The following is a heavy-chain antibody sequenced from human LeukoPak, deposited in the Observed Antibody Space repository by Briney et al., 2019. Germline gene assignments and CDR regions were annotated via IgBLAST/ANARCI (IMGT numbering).Heavy chain of an antibody. Sequence: GGSLRLSCAASGFTFSSYGMHWIRQAPGKGLEWVAFIRYDGSNKYYADSVKGRFTISRDNSKNTLYLQMNSLRAKDTAVYYCAALAVVVAAGDWFDPWGQGTLVTVSS. CDR3: AALAVVVAAGDWFDP. CDR1: GFTFSSYG. V-gene: IGHV3-30*02. CDR2: IRYDGSNK. D-gene: IGHD2-15*01. J-gene: IGHJ5*02.